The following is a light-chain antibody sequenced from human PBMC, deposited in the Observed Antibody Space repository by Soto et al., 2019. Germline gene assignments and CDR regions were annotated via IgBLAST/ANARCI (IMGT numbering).Light chain of an antibody. V-gene: IGKV3-20*01. CDR2: GAS. CDR3: FRYGDSPQAYT. Sequence: EIVLTQSPGTVSLSPGERATLSCRASQSVSSRNLAWYRQKPGQAPSLLIFGASNRASGIPDRFSGSGSGTDFTLTISSREPEDCAVYYCFRYGDSPQAYTFGQGTKLEIK. CDR1: QSVSSRN. J-gene: IGKJ2*01.